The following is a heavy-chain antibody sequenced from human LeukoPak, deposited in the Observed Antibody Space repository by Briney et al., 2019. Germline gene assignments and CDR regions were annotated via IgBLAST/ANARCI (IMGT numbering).Heavy chain of an antibody. D-gene: IGHD5-18*01. CDR1: GLTFSSYS. Sequence: PGGSLRLSCAASGLTFSSYSMNWVRQAPGKGLEWVSSISRSSSYIYYADSAKGRFTISRDNAKNSLYLQMNSLRAEDTAVYYCARELRQYSYGAPFDYWGQGTLVTVSS. J-gene: IGHJ4*02. V-gene: IGHV3-21*01. CDR3: ARELRQYSYGAPFDY. CDR2: ISRSSSYI.